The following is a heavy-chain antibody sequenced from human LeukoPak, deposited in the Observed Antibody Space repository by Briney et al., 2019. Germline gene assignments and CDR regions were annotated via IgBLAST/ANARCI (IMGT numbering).Heavy chain of an antibody. J-gene: IGHJ3*02. CDR2: ISGSGGST. CDR3: TTYYSIPVGATNVDDAFDI. Sequence: GGSLRLSCAASGFTFSSYAMNWVRQAPGKGLEWVSAISGSGGSTYYADSVKGRFTISRDNSKNTLYLQMNSLRAEDTAVYYCTTYYSIPVGATNVDDAFDIWGQGTMVTVSS. CDR1: GFTFSSYA. V-gene: IGHV3-23*01. D-gene: IGHD1-26*01.